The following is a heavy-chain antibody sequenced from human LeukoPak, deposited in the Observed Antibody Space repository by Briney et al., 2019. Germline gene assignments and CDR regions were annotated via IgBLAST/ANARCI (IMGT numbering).Heavy chain of an antibody. D-gene: IGHD3-3*01. CDR3: ARATSPTYYDFWSGYYSYWYFDL. CDR2: ISAYNGNT. Sequence: ASVKVSCKASGYTFTSYGISWVRQAPGQGLEWMGWISAYNGNTNYAQKLQGRVTMTTDTSTSTAYMELRSLGSDDTAVYYCARATSPTYYDFWSGYYSYWYFDLWGRGTLVTVSS. V-gene: IGHV1-18*01. CDR1: GYTFTSYG. J-gene: IGHJ2*01.